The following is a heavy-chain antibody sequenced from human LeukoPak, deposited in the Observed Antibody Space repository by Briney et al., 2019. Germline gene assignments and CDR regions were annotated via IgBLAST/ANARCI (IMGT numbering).Heavy chain of an antibody. D-gene: IGHD3-10*01. J-gene: IGHJ4*02. CDR2: ISGSGGGT. V-gene: IGHV3-23*01. CDR1: GFTFSSYA. CDR3: ARDLDGSLFGYLNY. Sequence: GGSLRLSCAASGFTFSSYAMSWVRQAPGKGLEWVSAISGSGGGTYYADSVKGRFTISRDNSKNTLYLQMNSLRAVDTAVYYCARDLDGSLFGYLNYCGQGTLVTVSS.